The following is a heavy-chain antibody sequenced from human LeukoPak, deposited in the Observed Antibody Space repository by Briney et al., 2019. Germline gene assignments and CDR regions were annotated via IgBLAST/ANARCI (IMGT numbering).Heavy chain of an antibody. CDR1: GFTFRSYS. CDR3: ARGSGSYGPGV. CDR2: IRSSSSTI. D-gene: IGHD1-26*01. J-gene: IGHJ4*02. Sequence: PGGSLRLSCAASGFTFRSYSMHWVRQAPGKGLEWVSYIRSSSSTIYYADSVKGRFTISRDNAKNSLYLQMNSLRAEDTAVYYCARGSGSYGPGVWGQGTLVTVSS. V-gene: IGHV3-48*04.